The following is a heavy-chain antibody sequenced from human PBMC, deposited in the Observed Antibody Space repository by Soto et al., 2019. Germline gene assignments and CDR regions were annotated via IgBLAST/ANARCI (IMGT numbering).Heavy chain of an antibody. CDR1: GGSLSGYY. J-gene: IGHJ4*02. D-gene: IGHD3-3*01. CDR2: INRSGST. Sequence: SETLSLTCAVYGGSLSGYYWSWIRQRPGERLEWLGEINRSGSTFHNPSLKSRVTLSVDTPRNQFSLKLTSMTAADTAVYFCARRPLNYDLWSGTAKPFDYWGQGTLVTVSS. V-gene: IGHV4-34*01. CDR3: ARRPLNYDLWSGTAKPFDY.